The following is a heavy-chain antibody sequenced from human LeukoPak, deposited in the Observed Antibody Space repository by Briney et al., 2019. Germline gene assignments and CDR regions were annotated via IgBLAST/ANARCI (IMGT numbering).Heavy chain of an antibody. Sequence: SETLSLTCTVSGGSIRSYYWSWIRQPPGKGLEWIAYIYHTGSTNYNPSLKGRVTMSVDTSKNQFSLKLSSVTAADTAVYYCARGRPAAGQYFFDYWGQGALVTVSS. CDR2: IYHTGST. CDR3: ARGRPAAGQYFFDY. J-gene: IGHJ4*02. D-gene: IGHD6-13*01. CDR1: GGSIRSYY. V-gene: IGHV4-59*08.